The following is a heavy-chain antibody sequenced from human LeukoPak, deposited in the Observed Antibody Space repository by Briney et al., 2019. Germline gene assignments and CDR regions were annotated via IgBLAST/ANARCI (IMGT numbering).Heavy chain of an antibody. D-gene: IGHD3-9*01. CDR2: INPSCCST. CDR1: GYTFTIYY. J-gene: IGHJ4*02. V-gene: IGHV1-46*01. CDR3: ARLGRPLRRLGAGPNILTGYDY. Sequence: GASVKVSCNASGYTFTIYYMHWVRHAPAQGLECMGIINPSCCSTSYAQTFQDRVTVNRDTSTSTVYMQLSSLRSEDTAVYYCARLGRPLRRLGAGPNILTGYDYWGQGTLVTVSS.